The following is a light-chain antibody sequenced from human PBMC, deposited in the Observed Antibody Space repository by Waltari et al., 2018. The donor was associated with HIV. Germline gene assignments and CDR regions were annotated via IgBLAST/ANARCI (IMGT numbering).Light chain of an antibody. CDR1: SSDVGSYNR. Sequence: QSALTQPPSVSGSPGQTVTIPCSGTSSDVGSYNRVSSYKHPPGPAPKVIIYAVMNRPSWVPDRFSGSKSGNTASLIISGLQAEDEADFYCSSYTSDSTWVFGGGTKLTVL. CDR2: AVM. CDR3: SSYTSDSTWV. V-gene: IGLV2-18*02. J-gene: IGLJ2*01.